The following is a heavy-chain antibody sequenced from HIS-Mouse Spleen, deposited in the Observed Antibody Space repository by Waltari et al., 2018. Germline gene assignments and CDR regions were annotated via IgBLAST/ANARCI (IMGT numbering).Heavy chain of an antibody. J-gene: IGHJ2*01. CDR3: ARASRDLLLPRYFDL. Sequence: QVQLQESGPGLVKPSETLSLTCTVSGGSISSYYWSWIRPPPGKGLEWIGYYSGSTNCNPALKSRVTISVETSKNQFSLKLSSVTAADTAVYYCARASRDLLLPRYFDLWGRGTLVTVSS. CDR1: GGSISSYY. CDR2: YYSGST. V-gene: IGHV4-59*01.